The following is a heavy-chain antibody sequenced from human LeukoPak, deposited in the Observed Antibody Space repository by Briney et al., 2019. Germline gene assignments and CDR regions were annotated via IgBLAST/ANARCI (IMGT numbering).Heavy chain of an antibody. Sequence: SVKVSCKASGGTFSSYAISWVRQAPGQGLEWMGGIIPIFGKANYAQEFQGRVTITTDESTSTAYMELSSLRSEDTAVYYCARDLGYYDSSGSNFDYWGQGTLVTVSS. J-gene: IGHJ4*02. CDR1: GGTFSSYA. CDR3: ARDLGYYDSSGSNFDY. CDR2: IIPIFGKA. D-gene: IGHD3-22*01. V-gene: IGHV1-69*05.